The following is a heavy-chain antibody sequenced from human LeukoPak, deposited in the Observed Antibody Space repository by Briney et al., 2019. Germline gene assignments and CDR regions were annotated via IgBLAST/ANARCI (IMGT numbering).Heavy chain of an antibody. CDR2: INHSGST. CDR1: GGSFSGYY. Sequence: SETLSLTCAVYGGSFSGYYWSWIRQPPGRGLEWIGEINHSGSTNYNPSLKSRVTISVDTSKSQFSLKLSSVTAADTAVYYCARRAVAGRACFDYWGQGTLVTVSS. CDR3: ARRAVAGRACFDY. V-gene: IGHV4-34*01. D-gene: IGHD6-19*01. J-gene: IGHJ4*02.